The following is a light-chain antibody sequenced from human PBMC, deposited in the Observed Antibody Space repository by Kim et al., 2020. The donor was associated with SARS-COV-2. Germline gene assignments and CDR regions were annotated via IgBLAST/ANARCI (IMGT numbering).Light chain of an antibody. CDR1: QSVSTY. CDR3: QQYNNWPPIT. CDR2: HAS. Sequence: VSPGERAPLSCRASQSVSTYLAWYQQKPGQAPRLLIYHASTRATGIPARFSGSGSGTEFSLTITSLQSEDFAVYHCQQYNNWPPITFGGGTKLEI. V-gene: IGKV3-15*01. J-gene: IGKJ4*01.